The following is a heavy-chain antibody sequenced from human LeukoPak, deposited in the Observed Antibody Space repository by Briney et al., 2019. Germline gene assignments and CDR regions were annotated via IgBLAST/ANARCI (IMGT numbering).Heavy chain of an antibody. Sequence: GGSLRLSCAASGFTFSSYSMNWVRQAPGKGLEWASSISSSSSYIYYADSVKGRFTISRDNAKNSLYLQMNSLRAEDTAVYYCARDLAVADGGDYWGQGTLVTVSS. V-gene: IGHV3-21*01. D-gene: IGHD6-19*01. J-gene: IGHJ4*02. CDR3: ARDLAVADGGDY. CDR2: ISSSSSYI. CDR1: GFTFSSYS.